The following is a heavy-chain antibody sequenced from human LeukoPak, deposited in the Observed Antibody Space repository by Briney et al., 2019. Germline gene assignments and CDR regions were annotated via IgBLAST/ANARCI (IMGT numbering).Heavy chain of an antibody. J-gene: IGHJ5*02. CDR2: ISGSGGST. D-gene: IGHD3-10*01. Sequence: GGSLRLSCSASGFTFSSFAMSWVRQAPGKGLEWVSGISGSGGSTYYADSMKGRFTISRDNSKNTLYLQINSLRAEDTAVYYCARDFSVGVTMIRGPFDPWGQGTLVTVSS. CDR1: GFTFSSFA. CDR3: ARDFSVGVTMIRGPFDP. V-gene: IGHV3-23*01.